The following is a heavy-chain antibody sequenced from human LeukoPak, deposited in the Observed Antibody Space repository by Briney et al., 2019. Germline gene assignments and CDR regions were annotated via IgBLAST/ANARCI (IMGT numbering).Heavy chain of an antibody. V-gene: IGHV4-38-2*01. J-gene: IGHJ3*02. CDR3: ARWDSGEWFHDAFDI. CDR1: GYSISSGYY. D-gene: IGHD3-3*01. CDR2: IYHSGST. Sequence: PSETLSLTCGVSGYSISSGYYWGWIRQPPGKVREWIGRIYHSGSTYYNPSVKSRVTISVAPPKTQFSLKLRSVPAADTALYYCARWDSGEWFHDAFDIWGQGTRVTVSS.